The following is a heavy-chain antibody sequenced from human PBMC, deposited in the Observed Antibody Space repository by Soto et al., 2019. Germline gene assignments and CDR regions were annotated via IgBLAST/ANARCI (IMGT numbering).Heavy chain of an antibody. CDR2: IYGGGTT. V-gene: IGHV3-53*01. J-gene: IGHJ4*02. CDR3: VQTTGWPGFDF. D-gene: IGHD6-19*01. CDR1: GFTVSSKY. Sequence: EVQLVESGGGLIQPGGSLRLSCAASGFTVSSKYMTWVRQAPGKGLEWVSVIYGGGTTYYADSLKGRFTISRDNSKNTLYLQMNSLRGEDTAVYYCVQTTGWPGFDFWGQGTLVTVSS.